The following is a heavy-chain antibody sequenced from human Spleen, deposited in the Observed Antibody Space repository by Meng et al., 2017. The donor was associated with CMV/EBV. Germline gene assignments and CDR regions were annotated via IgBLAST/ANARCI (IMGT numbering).Heavy chain of an antibody. V-gene: IGHV3-21*01. CDR2: ISSSSSYI. J-gene: IGHJ4*02. CDR3: ASIGYSSDFDY. Sequence: GELVESGGGLVKPGGSLSCSCAASGFTFSSYSMNWVRQAPGKGREWVSSISSSSSYIYYADSVKGRFTISRDNAKNSLYLQMNSLRAEDTAVYYCASIGYSSDFDYWGQGTLVTVSS. D-gene: IGHD5-18*01. CDR1: GFTFSSYS.